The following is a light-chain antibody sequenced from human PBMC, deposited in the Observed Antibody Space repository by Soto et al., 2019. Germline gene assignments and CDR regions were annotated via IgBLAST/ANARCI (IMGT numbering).Light chain of an antibody. CDR1: QSISNW. Sequence: DIQMTQSPSTLSASVGDRVTITCRASQSISNWLAWYQQRPGKAPRLLIYKASNLESGVPSRFSGSGSGTEFTLIITSLQPDESATYYCQQYNSYSWAFGQGTKVDIK. J-gene: IGKJ1*01. CDR2: KAS. V-gene: IGKV1-5*03. CDR3: QQYNSYSWA.